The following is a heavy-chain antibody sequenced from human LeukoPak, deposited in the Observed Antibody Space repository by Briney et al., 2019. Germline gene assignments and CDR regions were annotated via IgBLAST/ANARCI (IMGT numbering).Heavy chain of an antibody. D-gene: IGHD2-15*01. V-gene: IGHV3-21*01. J-gene: IGHJ5*02. CDR3: ARDRGYCSGGSCYSSWFDP. CDR1: GFTFSSYS. CDR2: ISSSSSYI. Sequence: GGSLRLSCAASGFTFSSYSMNWVRQAPGKGLAWVSSISSSSSYIYYADSVKGRFTISRDNAKNSLYLQMNSLRAEDTAVYYCARDRGYCSGGSCYSSWFDPWGQGTLVTVSS.